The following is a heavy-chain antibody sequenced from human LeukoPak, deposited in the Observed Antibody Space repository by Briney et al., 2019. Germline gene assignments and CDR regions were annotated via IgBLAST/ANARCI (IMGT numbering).Heavy chain of an antibody. Sequence: AGGSLRLSCVASGFTFSNYWMSWVRQAPGKGLEWVANIKQDGNEKYYVDSVKGRFTISRDNAKNSLYLQMNSLRAEDTAVYYCARSARTFDYWGQGTLVTVSS. CDR2: IKQDGNEK. D-gene: IGHD1-7*01. CDR1: GFTFSNYW. CDR3: ARSARTFDY. V-gene: IGHV3-7*01. J-gene: IGHJ4*02.